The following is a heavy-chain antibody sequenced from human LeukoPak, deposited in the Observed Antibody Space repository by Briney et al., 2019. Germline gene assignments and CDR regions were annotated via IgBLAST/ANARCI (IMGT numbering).Heavy chain of an antibody. CDR1: GYTFTSYD. D-gene: IGHD2-2*01. CDR3: ARNQFTSHFYYYYGMDV. Sequence: GASVKVSCKASGYTFTSYDINWVRQATGQGLEWMGWMNPNSGNTGYAQKFQGGVTMTRNTSISTAYMELSSLRSEDTAVYHCARNQFTSHFYYYYGMDVWGQGTTVTVSS. J-gene: IGHJ6*02. V-gene: IGHV1-8*01. CDR2: MNPNSGNT.